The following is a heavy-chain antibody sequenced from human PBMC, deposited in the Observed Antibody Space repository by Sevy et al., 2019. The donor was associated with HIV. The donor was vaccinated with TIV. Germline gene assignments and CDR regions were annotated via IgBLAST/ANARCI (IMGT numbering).Heavy chain of an antibody. J-gene: IGHJ6*02. Sequence: ASVKVSCKASGDTFGNYAIAWVRQAPGQGLEWVGGIIPVFGSANSPQKFQDRVTITADVSTSTAYMELRRLRSEDTAVYYCARSNPDGYNYSYYYGMDVWGQGTTVTVSS. CDR3: ARSNPDGYNYSYYYGMDV. V-gene: IGHV1-69*13. D-gene: IGHD5-12*01. CDR2: IIPVFGSA. CDR1: GDTFGNYA.